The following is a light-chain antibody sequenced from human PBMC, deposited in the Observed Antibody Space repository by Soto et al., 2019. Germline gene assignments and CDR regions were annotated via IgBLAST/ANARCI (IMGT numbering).Light chain of an antibody. CDR1: SRDIGNYNL. CDR2: GVT. Sequence: QSVLTQPASVSGSPGQSIAISCTGTSRDIGNYNLVSWYQQYPGKAPKLIIYGVTQRPSGVSNRFSGSKSGDTASLTISGLLAEDEADYYCCSFADNANMLFGGGTKLTVL. V-gene: IGLV2-23*02. J-gene: IGLJ2*01. CDR3: CSFADNANML.